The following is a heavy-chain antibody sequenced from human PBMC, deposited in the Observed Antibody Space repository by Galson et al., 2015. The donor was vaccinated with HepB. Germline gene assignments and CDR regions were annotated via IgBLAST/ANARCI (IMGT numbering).Heavy chain of an antibody. CDR2: ISAGNGNR. V-gene: IGHV1-3*01. J-gene: IGHJ1*01. CDR3: ARGHYDSSGYSYSEYFPH. CDR1: GYTFTSYA. Sequence: SVKVSCKASGYTFTSYAMHWVRQAPGQGFEWMGWISAGNGNRKYSPNFQGRVTMTRNTSISTAYMELSSLRSEDTAVYYCARGHYDSSGYSYSEYFPHWGKGTLVTVPS. D-gene: IGHD3-22*01.